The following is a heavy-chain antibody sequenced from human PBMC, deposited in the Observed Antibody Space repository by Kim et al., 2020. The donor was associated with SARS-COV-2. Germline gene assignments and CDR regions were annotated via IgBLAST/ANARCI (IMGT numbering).Heavy chain of an antibody. J-gene: IGHJ6*02. Sequence: SVKGRLTISRDNYKNTLYLQMNSQRAEDTAVYYCAREYGDYAYYYYGMDVWGQGTTVTVSS. D-gene: IGHD4-17*01. V-gene: IGHV3-30*07. CDR3: AREYGDYAYYYYGMDV.